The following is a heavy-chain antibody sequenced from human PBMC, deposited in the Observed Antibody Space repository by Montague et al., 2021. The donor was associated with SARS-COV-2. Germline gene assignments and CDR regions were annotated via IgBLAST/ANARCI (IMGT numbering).Heavy chain of an antibody. V-gene: IGHV3-74*01. CDR1: GFTFTYYC. J-gene: IGHJ4*02. D-gene: IGHD6-19*01. CDR3: ARAPGPTLRNAVSGIDS. Sequence: SLRLSCAASGFTFTYYCMHWVRQAPGKGLAWVSRINNDGSSRIYADSVKGRFTISRDNAKNTLYLQMNSLRAEDTAVYYCARAPGPTLRNAVSGIDSWGQGTLVTVSS. CDR2: INNDGSSR.